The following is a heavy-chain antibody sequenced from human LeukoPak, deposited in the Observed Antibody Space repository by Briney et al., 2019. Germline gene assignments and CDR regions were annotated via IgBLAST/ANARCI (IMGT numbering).Heavy chain of an antibody. D-gene: IGHD2-15*01. J-gene: IGHJ4*02. Sequence: GASVKVSCKASGGTFSSYAISWVRQAPGQGLEWMGRIIPILGIANYAQKFQGRVTITADKSTSTAYMELSSLRSEDTAVYYCATVQYCSGGSCYVSDYWGRGTLVTVSS. V-gene: IGHV1-69*04. CDR2: IIPILGIA. CDR3: ATVQYCSGGSCYVSDY. CDR1: GGTFSSYA.